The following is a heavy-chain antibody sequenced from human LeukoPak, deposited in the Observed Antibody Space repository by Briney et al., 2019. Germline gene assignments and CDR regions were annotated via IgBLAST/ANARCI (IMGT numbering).Heavy chain of an antibody. Sequence: WASVKVSCKASGYTFTGYYMHWVRQAPGQGLEWMGWINPNSGNTGYAQKFQGRVTITRNTSISTAYMELSSLRSEDTAVYYCARRARRNAFDIWGQGTMVTVSS. CDR3: ARRARRNAFDI. V-gene: IGHV1-8*03. J-gene: IGHJ3*02. CDR1: GYTFTGYY. CDR2: INPNSGNT.